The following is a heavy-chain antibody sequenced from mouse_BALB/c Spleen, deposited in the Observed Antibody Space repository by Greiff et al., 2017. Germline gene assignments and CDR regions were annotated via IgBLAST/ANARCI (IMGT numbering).Heavy chain of an antibody. J-gene: IGHJ1*01. CDR2: ISNGGGST. V-gene: IGHV5-12-2*01. D-gene: IGHD2-2*01. CDR1: GFTFSSYT. Sequence: EVKLVESGGGLVQPGGSLKLSCAASGFTFSSYTMSWVRQTPEKRLEWVAYISNGGGSTYYPDTVKGRFTISRDNAKNTLYLQMSSLKSEDTAMYYCAREGYYWYFDVWGAGTTVTVSS. CDR3: AREGYYWYFDV.